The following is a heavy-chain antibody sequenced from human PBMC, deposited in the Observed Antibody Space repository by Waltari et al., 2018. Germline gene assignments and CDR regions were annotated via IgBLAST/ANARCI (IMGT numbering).Heavy chain of an antibody. CDR2: IDGSGDKR. CDR3: AKDLSASGLGFDY. D-gene: IGHD5-12*01. V-gene: IGHV3-23*01. CDR1: GFIFEHSA. Sequence: EVQLFESGGGVAQPGESLRLSGPAAGFIFEHSAMNWVRQAPGKGLEWVSGIDGSGDKRYYADSVKGRFTISRDKAKNTVFLLMSSLSAEDTAIYYCAKDLSASGLGFDYWGQGRLVTVSS. J-gene: IGHJ4*02.